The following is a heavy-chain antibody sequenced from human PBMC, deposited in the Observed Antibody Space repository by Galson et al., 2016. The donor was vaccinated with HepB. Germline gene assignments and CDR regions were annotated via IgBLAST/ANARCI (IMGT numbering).Heavy chain of an antibody. D-gene: IGHD3-10*01. V-gene: IGHV3-30*18. CDR2: ISYDGSYK. Sequence: SLRLSCAASGFTFGSYGIHWVRQAPGKGLEWVAVISYDGSYKYYADSVKGRLTISRDNSKNTLYLQMNSLRAEDTAVYYCAKALWFGESLSYNGQDVWGQGTTVTVSS. CDR3: AKALWFGESLSYNGQDV. CDR1: GFTFGSYG. J-gene: IGHJ6*02.